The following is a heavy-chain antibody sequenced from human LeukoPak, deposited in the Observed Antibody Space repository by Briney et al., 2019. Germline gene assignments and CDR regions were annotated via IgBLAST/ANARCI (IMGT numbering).Heavy chain of an antibody. D-gene: IGHD3-22*01. CDR3: ARTPIYYFDNSGYYN. CDR2: VSHSGST. V-gene: IGHV4-38-2*02. CDR1: GYSISSDYY. J-gene: IGHJ4*02. Sequence: PSETLSLTCTVSGYSISSDYYWGWIRQPPGRGLQWIASVSHSGSTYYNPSLKSRVTISVDTSKKQFSLRLSSVTAADTAVYYCARTPIYYFDNSGYYNWGQGTLVTVSS.